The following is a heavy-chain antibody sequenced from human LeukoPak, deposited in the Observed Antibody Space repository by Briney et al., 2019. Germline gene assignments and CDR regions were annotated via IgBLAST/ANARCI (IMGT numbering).Heavy chain of an antibody. J-gene: IGHJ6*02. V-gene: IGHV7-4-1*02. CDR3: ARAFSPIWGGHYYYYYGMDV. D-gene: IGHD3-16*01. Sequence: ASVKVSCKASGYAFTSYAMNWVRQAPGQGLEWMGWINTNTGNPTYAQGFTGRFVFSLDTSVSTAYLQISSLKAEDTAVYYCARAFSPIWGGHYYYYYGMDVWGQGTTVTVSS. CDR1: GYAFTSYA. CDR2: INTNTGNP.